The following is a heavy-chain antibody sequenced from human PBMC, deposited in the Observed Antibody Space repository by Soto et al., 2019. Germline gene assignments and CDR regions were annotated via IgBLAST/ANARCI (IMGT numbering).Heavy chain of an antibody. D-gene: IGHD2-15*01. CDR2: ISSSGSTT. Sequence: QVQLAESGGGLVKPGGSLRLSCAASGFIFSDYYMSWIRQAPGKGLEWVADISSSGSTTYYADSVRGRFAISRDNAKNSLDLQMTSRRADDTAVYYCARDMGGGRRSFDCWGQCTLVAQSS. V-gene: IGHV3-11*01. CDR1: GFIFSDYY. CDR3: ARDMGGGRRSFDC. J-gene: IGHJ4*02.